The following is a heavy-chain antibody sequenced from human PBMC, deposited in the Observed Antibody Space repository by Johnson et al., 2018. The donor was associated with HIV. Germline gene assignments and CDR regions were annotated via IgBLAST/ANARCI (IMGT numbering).Heavy chain of an antibody. CDR2: ISWNSGSI. CDR3: AKDHDYYDSSGSILGAFDI. Sequence: VQLVESGGGLVQPGRSLRLSCAASGFTFDGYAMHWVRQAPGKGLEWVSGISWNSGSIGYADSVKGRFTISRDNAKNSLYLQMNSLRAEDTALYYCAKDHDYYDSSGSILGAFDIWGQGTMVTVYS. J-gene: IGHJ3*02. D-gene: IGHD3-22*01. CDR1: GFTFDGYA. V-gene: IGHV3-9*01.